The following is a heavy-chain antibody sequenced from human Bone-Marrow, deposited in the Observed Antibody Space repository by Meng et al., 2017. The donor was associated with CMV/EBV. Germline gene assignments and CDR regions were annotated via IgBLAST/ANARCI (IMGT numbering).Heavy chain of an antibody. V-gene: IGHV1-2*02. D-gene: IGHD3-22*01. Sequence: QVQRVQSGAWWKKPWASVKVSCKASGYTFTGYYMHWVRQAPGQGLEWMGWINPNSGGTNYAQKFQGRVTMTRDTSISTAYVELSRLRSDDTAVYYCARVGITMIAGDYWGQGTLVTVSS. J-gene: IGHJ4*02. CDR3: ARVGITMIAGDY. CDR2: INPNSGGT. CDR1: GYTFTGYY.